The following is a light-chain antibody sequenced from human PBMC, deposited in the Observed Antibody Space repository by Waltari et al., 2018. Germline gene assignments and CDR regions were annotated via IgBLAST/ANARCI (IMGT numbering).Light chain of an antibody. CDR3: QQYKAYST. V-gene: IGKV1-5*03. J-gene: IGKJ1*01. CDR2: KAS. CDR1: QSINTW. Sequence: DIQMTQFPSTLSASIGDRVTITCPASQSINTWLACYQQKPGKAPKLLIYKASTLESGVPSRFSGDGSGTEFTLTIDSLQPDDFASYYCQQYKAYSTFGQGTQVDI.